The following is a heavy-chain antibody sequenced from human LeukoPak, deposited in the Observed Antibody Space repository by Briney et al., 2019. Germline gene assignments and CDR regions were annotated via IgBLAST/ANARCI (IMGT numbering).Heavy chain of an antibody. J-gene: IGHJ4*02. V-gene: IGHV4-38-2*02. CDR2: IYHSGST. CDR1: GYSISSGYF. CDR3: SSLALGDKAPDY. D-gene: IGHD3-9*01. Sequence: SDTLSLTCTVSGYSISSGYFWGWIRQPPGKGLEWIGSIYHSGSTYYNPSLKSRVTISVDTSKNQFSLKLSSVTAADTAVYYCSSLALGDKAPDYWGQGTLVTVSS.